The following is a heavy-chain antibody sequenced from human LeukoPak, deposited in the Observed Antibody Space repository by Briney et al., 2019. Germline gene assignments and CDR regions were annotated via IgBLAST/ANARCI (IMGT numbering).Heavy chain of an antibody. V-gene: IGHV3-53*01. CDR1: GFTVSSNY. CDR3: ARESTSWYFDL. CDR2: IYSGGST. Sequence: GGSLRLSCAASGFTVSSNYMSWVRQAPGKGLEWVSVIYSGGSTYYADSVKGRFTISRDNSKNTLYLQMNSLRAEDTAVYYCARESTSWYFDLWGRGTLVTVFS. J-gene: IGHJ2*01. D-gene: IGHD2-2*01.